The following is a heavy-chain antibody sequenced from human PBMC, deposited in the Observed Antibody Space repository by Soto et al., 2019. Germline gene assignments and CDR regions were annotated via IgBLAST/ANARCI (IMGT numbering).Heavy chain of an antibody. D-gene: IGHD3-10*01. CDR3: AKDRQFRSYYESAGHYNN. CDR2: ISGSGGVT. J-gene: IGHJ4*02. Sequence: EVQLLESGGGLVQPGGSLRLSCVASGFTFKNYDMRWVRQAPGKGLEWVSGISGSGGVTYYADSVKGRFTISRYNSKNTLYLQMNSRRANDTAVYYCAKDRQFRSYYESAGHYNNWGQGTLVTVSS. V-gene: IGHV3-23*01. CDR1: GFTFKNYD.